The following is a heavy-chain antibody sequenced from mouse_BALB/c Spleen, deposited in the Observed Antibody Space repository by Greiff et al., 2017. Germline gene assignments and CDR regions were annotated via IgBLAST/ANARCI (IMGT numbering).Heavy chain of an antibody. J-gene: IGHJ4*01. Sequence: VKLMESGPGLVAPSQSLSITCTVSGFSLTSYGVHWVRQPPGKGLEWLGVIWAGGSTNYNSALMSRLSISKDNSKSQVFLKMNSLQTDDTAMYYCARAGGLRQRAMDYWGQGTSVTVSS. CDR3: ARAGGLRQRAMDY. D-gene: IGHD2-4*01. CDR1: GFSLTSYG. CDR2: IWAGGST. V-gene: IGHV2-9*02.